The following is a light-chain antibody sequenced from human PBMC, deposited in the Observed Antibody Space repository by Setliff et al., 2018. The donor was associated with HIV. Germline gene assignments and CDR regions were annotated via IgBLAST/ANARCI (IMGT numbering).Light chain of an antibody. J-gene: IGLJ1*01. Sequence: QSALTQPRSVSGSPGQSVTISCTGTSSDVGAYNYVSWYQQHPGKAPKLMIYDVTKRPSGVPDHFSGSKSGSTASLTISGLQAEDEADYYCCSYAGGYTYVFGTGTKVTVL. CDR2: DVT. V-gene: IGLV2-11*01. CDR3: CSYAGGYTYV. CDR1: SSDVGAYNY.